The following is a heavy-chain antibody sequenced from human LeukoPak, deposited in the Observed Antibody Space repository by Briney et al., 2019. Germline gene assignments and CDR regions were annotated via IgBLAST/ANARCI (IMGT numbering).Heavy chain of an antibody. CDR2: IYYSGST. CDR3: VASGGDSSGYYYFGFDY. V-gene: IGHV4-39*01. CDR1: GGSISSSSYY. J-gene: IGHJ4*02. D-gene: IGHD3-22*01. Sequence: SETLSLTCTVSGGSISSSSYYWGWIRQPPGKGLEWIGSIYYSGSTYYNPSLKSRVTISVDTSKNQFSLKLSSVTAADTAVYYCVASGGDSSGYYYFGFDYWGQGTLVTVSS.